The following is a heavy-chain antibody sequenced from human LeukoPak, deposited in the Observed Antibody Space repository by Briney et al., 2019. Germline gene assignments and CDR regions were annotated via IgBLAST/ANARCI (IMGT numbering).Heavy chain of an antibody. CDR3: ARQRRIGIVVVVAATPRYYYYMDV. Sequence: SETLSLTCSVSGGSISSSSYDWGWVRHPPGKWLEWIGENNHSRSSNYNPSLKSRVTISVDTSKNQFSLKLSSVTAADTAVYYCARQRRIGIVVVVAATPRYYYYMDVWGKGTTVTISS. J-gene: IGHJ6*03. CDR2: NNHSRSS. CDR1: GGSISSSSYD. V-gene: IGHV4-39*01. D-gene: IGHD2-15*01.